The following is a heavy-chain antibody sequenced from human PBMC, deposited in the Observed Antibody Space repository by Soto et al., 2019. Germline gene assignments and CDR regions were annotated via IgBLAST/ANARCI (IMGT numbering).Heavy chain of an antibody. Sequence: GGSLRLSCEGSGFTFSNFAMSWVRQPPGKGLEWISSISGSSGRTHYADSVKGRFTISRDDSRSTFFLHMNNLRAEDSAVYYCAKDTQWLPRGNTDYWGQGTLVTVSS. CDR3: AKDTQWLPRGNTDY. J-gene: IGHJ4*02. CDR2: ISGSSGRT. D-gene: IGHD6-19*01. CDR1: GFTFSNFA. V-gene: IGHV3-23*01.